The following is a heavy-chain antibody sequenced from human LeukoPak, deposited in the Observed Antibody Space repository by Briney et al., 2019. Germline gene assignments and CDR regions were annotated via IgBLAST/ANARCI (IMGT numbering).Heavy chain of an antibody. CDR3: ARQYSYDSSGYYPWDY. CDR2: INSDGSST. CDR1: GFTFSSYS. D-gene: IGHD3-22*01. J-gene: IGHJ4*02. Sequence: PGGSLRLSCAASGFTFSSYSMNWVRQAPGKGLVWVSRINSDGSSTTYADSVKGRFTISRDNAENTLYLQMNSLRAEDTAMYYCARQYSYDSSGYYPWDYWGQGTLVTVSS. V-gene: IGHV3-74*01.